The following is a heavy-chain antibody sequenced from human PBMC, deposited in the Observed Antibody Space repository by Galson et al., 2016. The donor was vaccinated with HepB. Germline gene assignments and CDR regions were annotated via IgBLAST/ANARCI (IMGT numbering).Heavy chain of an antibody. CDR2: SSSSSYI. D-gene: IGHD1-26*01. J-gene: IGHJ4*02. V-gene: IGHV3-21*01. CDR3: ARGDIVGAIFDY. Sequence: SSSSSYIYYADSVKGRFTISRDNAKNSLYLQMNSLRAEDTAVYYCARGDIVGAIFDYWGQGTLVTVSS.